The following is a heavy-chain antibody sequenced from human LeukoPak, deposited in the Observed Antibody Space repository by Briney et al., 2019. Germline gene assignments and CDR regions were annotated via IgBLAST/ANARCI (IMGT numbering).Heavy chain of an antibody. V-gene: IGHV3-7*01. D-gene: IGHD6-6*01. Sequence: GGSLRLSCAASGFTFSSYWMSWVRQAPVKGLEWVANIKQDGSEKYYVDSVKGRFTISRDNAKNSLYLQMNSLRAEDTAVYYCARDYRYSSSRESGFDYWGQGTLVTVSS. CDR1: GFTFSSYW. CDR3: ARDYRYSSSRESGFDY. J-gene: IGHJ4*02. CDR2: IKQDGSEK.